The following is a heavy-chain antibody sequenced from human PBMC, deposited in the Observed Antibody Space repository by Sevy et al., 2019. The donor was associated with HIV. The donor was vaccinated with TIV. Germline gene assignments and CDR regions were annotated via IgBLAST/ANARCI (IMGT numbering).Heavy chain of an antibody. CDR2: IKQDMSEK. V-gene: IGHV3-7*01. CDR3: ARAQQVTMLVVIGGLYFDF. CDR1: GFTFSSYW. J-gene: IGHJ4*02. Sequence: GWSLRLSCAASGFTFSSYWMTWVRQAPGKGLEWVANIKQDMSEKYYADSVKGRFTISRDNARNSLNLQMESLRAEDTAVYYCARAQQVTMLVVIGGLYFDFWGQGTLVTVSS. D-gene: IGHD3-22*01.